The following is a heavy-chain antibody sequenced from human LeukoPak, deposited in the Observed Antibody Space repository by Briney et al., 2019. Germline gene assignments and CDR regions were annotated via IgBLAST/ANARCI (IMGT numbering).Heavy chain of an antibody. J-gene: IGHJ4*02. D-gene: IGHD3-22*01. V-gene: IGHV3-23*01. CDR3: AKDGLYYDGSEHVYYFDS. CDR2: IIYSGGAT. CDR1: GFTFSRSA. Sequence: GGSLRLSCAASGFTFSRSAMTWVRQGPGTGLEFAASIIYSGGATYYADSVKGRFTISRDNSKNTLYLQMNSLRAEDTALYYCAKDGLYYDGSEHVYYFDSWGQGTLVTVSS.